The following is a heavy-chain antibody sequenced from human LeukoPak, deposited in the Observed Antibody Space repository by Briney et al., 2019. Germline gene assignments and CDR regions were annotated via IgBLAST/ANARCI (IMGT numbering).Heavy chain of an antibody. CDR3: ARIFGSGYYFDY. D-gene: IGHD6-19*01. CDR1: GGSFSSYS. CDR2: INHSGRN. J-gene: IGHJ4*02. Sequence: SETLSLTCAVYGGSFSSYSWSWIRQPPGKGLEWIGEINHSGRNTYNTSFKSRVTISVETSKNQFPLKLSSVTAADTAVYYCARIFGSGYYFDYWGQGTLVTVSS. V-gene: IGHV4-34*01.